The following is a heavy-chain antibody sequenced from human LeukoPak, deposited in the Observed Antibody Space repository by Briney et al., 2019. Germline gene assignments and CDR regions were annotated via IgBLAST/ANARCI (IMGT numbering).Heavy chain of an antibody. CDR1: GFTLSTYW. D-gene: IGHD3-16*01. Sequence: GGSLRLSCGASGFTLSTYWIHWVRQAPGKGLVWVSQIKFDGSLASYADSVKGRFTISRDNAKNTLYLQMNSLGTEDTAVYYCVTGHYDSRMYFDLWGRGTLVTVSS. CDR2: IKFDGSLA. J-gene: IGHJ2*01. CDR3: VTGHYDSRMYFDL. V-gene: IGHV3-74*01.